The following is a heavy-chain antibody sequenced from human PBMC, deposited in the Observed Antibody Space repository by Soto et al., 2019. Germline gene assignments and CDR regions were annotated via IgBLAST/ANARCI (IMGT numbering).Heavy chain of an antibody. D-gene: IGHD5-12*01. Sequence: QVQLQESGPGLVKPSQTLSLTCTVSGGSINSGGYYWSWVRQLPGKGLEWIGYIYYSGNTYYNLXLXXXXXXXXXXXXXQFSLKLSSVTAADTAVYYCARARGYNGYAHFDYWGQGTQVTVSS. CDR3: ARARGYNGYAHFDY. CDR1: GGSINSGGYY. CDR2: IYYSGNT. J-gene: IGHJ4*02. V-gene: IGHV4-31*01.